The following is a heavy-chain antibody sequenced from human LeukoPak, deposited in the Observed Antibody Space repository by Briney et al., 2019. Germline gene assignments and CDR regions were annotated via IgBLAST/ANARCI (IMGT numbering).Heavy chain of an antibody. CDR1: GYTFSSYA. J-gene: IGHJ4*02. Sequence: ASVKVSCKASGYTFSSYAMNWVRQAPGQGLEWMGWINTNTENPKYAQGFTGRFVFSLDTSVSTAYLQISSLESDDTAVYYCARSGYDTSGSFVSFDYWGQGTPVTVSS. V-gene: IGHV7-4-1*02. CDR2: INTNTENP. D-gene: IGHD3-22*01. CDR3: ARSGYDTSGSFVSFDY.